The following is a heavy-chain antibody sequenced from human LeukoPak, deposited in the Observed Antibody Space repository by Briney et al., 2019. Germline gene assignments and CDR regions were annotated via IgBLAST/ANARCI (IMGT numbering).Heavy chain of an antibody. V-gene: IGHV3-21*01. Sequence: GGSLRLSCAASGFTFSSYAMNWVRQTPGKGLEWVSSINYNSSSIYYADSLKGRFTISRDNSKNTLYLQMNSLRAEDTAVYYCARGPGTQWLVSWFDPWGQGTLVTVSS. CDR2: INYNSSSI. CDR1: GFTFSSYA. J-gene: IGHJ5*02. D-gene: IGHD6-19*01. CDR3: ARGPGTQWLVSWFDP.